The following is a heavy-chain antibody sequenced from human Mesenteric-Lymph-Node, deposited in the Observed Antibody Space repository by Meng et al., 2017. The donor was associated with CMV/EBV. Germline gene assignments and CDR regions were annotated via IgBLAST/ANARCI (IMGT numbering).Heavy chain of an antibody. Sequence: KASGYTFNGYYMHWVRQAPGQGLEWMGWINPNSGGTNYAQKFQGRVTMTRDTSISTAYMELSRLRSDDTAVYYCARAYRSSTSCQDYWGQGTLVTVSS. V-gene: IGHV1-2*02. CDR1: GYTFNGYY. J-gene: IGHJ4*02. CDR3: ARAYRSSTSCQDY. D-gene: IGHD2-2*01. CDR2: INPNSGGT.